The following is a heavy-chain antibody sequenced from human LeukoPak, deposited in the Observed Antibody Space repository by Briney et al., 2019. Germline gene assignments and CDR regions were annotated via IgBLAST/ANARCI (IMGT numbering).Heavy chain of an antibody. D-gene: IGHD3-22*01. CDR3: ARDRSGYYFDY. V-gene: IGHV3-30-3*01. Sequence: GGSLRLSCAASGFTFSSYAMHWVRQAPGKGLEWVAVISYDGSNEYYADSVKGRFTISRDNSKNTLYLQMNSLRAEDTAVYYCARDRSGYYFDYWGQGTLVTVSS. CDR1: GFTFSSYA. J-gene: IGHJ4*02. CDR2: ISYDGSNE.